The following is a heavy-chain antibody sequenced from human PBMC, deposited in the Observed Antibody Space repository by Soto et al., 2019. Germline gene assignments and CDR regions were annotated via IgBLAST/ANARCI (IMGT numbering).Heavy chain of an antibody. Sequence: EVQLLESGGGLVQPGGSLRLSCAASGFTFSSYAMSWVRQAPGKGLEWVSAISGSGGSTYYADSVKGRFTISRDNSKNTLYLQMNSLRAEDTAVYYCAKVCKVYDYIWGSYRLNWYFDLWGRGTLVTVSS. D-gene: IGHD3-16*02. J-gene: IGHJ2*01. CDR2: ISGSGGST. CDR1: GFTFSSYA. CDR3: AKVCKVYDYIWGSYRLNWYFDL. V-gene: IGHV3-23*01.